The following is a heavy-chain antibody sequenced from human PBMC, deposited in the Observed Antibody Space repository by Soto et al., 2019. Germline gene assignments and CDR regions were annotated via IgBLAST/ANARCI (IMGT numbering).Heavy chain of an antibody. CDR3: AAGSCSCSGCYWFDP. V-gene: IGHV4-30-4*08. CDR1: GGSIPAGDSD. D-gene: IGHD2-2*01. CDR2: IYDSAT. Sequence: TRSPTCTVFGGSIPAGDSDWCWIRQPTGKGLEWVGYIYDSATYRNPSLKTGVIISVDTYKNQFSLQLSSVTAADTAVYYCAAGSCSCSGCYWFDPWGQGTLVTVSS. J-gene: IGHJ5*02.